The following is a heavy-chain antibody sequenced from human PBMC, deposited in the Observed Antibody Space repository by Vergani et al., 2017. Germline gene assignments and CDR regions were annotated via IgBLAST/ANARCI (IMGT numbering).Heavy chain of an antibody. Sequence: QITLKESGPTLVTPTQTLTLTCTVSGFSLSTSGVSVAWIRQPPGKALEWLALIYWNDDKRYSPSLKSRLTITKDTAKNQVVLTMTNMDPADTATEFCAHRGLCIPGRRTSRFGMNCFDPWGPGTLVTVSS. J-gene: IGHJ5*02. V-gene: IGHV2-5*01. D-gene: IGHD6-6*01. CDR2: IYWNDDK. CDR1: GFSLSTSGVS. CDR3: AHRGLCIPGRRTSRFGMNCFDP.